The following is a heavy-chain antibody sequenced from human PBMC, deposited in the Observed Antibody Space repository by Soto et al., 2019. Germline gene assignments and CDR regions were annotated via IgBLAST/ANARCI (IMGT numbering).Heavy chain of an antibody. Sequence: QVQLVQSGAEVQKPGSSVKVSCKASGGTFSSYTISWVRQAPGQGLEWMGRIIPILGIANYAQKFQGRVTITADKSTSTAYMELSSLRSEDTAVYYCASSPEGFGELWSNWFDPWGQGTLVTVSS. J-gene: IGHJ5*02. CDR3: ASSPEGFGELWSNWFDP. D-gene: IGHD3-10*01. CDR2: IIPILGIA. CDR1: GGTFSSYT. V-gene: IGHV1-69*02.